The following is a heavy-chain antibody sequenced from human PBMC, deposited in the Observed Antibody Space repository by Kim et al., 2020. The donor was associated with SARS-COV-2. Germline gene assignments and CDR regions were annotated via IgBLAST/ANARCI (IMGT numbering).Heavy chain of an antibody. V-gene: IGHV1-18*01. Sequence: ASVKVSCKASGYTFTSYGITWVRQAPGQGLEWMGWISAYNGNTNYAQKLQGRVTMTTDTSTSTAYMELRSLRSDDTAVYYCARHASSGWGNNWFDPWGQGTLVTVSS. CDR3: ARHASSGWGNNWFDP. CDR2: ISAYNGNT. D-gene: IGHD6-19*01. CDR1: GYTFTSYG. J-gene: IGHJ5*02.